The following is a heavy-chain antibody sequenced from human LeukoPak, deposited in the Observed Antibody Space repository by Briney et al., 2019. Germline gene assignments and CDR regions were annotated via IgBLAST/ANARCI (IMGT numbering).Heavy chain of an antibody. CDR2: ISSSSSYI. D-gene: IGHD2-15*01. CDR3: AREDIVVVVAATAYYYGMDV. CDR1: GFTFSSYS. Sequence: GGSLRLSCAASGFTFSSYSMNWVRQAPGKGLEWVSSISSSSSYIYYADSVKGRFTISRDNAKNSLYLQMNSLRAEDTAVYYCAREDIVVVVAATAYYYGMDVWGQGTTVTVSS. V-gene: IGHV3-21*01. J-gene: IGHJ6*02.